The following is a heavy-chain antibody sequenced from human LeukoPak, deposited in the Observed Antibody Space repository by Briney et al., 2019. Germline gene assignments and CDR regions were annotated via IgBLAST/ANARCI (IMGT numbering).Heavy chain of an antibody. J-gene: IGHJ3*02. CDR3: ASRHPGGSYYAFDI. V-gene: IGHV3-53*01. Sequence: GGSLRLSCAASGFTVSSNYMSWVRQAPGKGLEWVSVIYSGGSTYYADSVKGRFTISRDNSKNTLYLQMNSLRAEDTAVYYCASRHPGGSYYAFDIWGQGTMVTVSS. D-gene: IGHD1-26*01. CDR1: GFTVSSNY. CDR2: IYSGGST.